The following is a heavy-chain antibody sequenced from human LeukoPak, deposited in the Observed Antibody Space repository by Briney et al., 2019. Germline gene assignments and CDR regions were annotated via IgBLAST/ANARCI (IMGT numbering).Heavy chain of an antibody. CDR1: GYSISSGYY. Sequence: SETLSLTCAVSGYSISSGYYWGWIRQPPGKGLEWIGSIYHSGSTYYNPSLKSRVTISVDTSKNQFSLKLSSVTAADTAVYYCARHRVAGTSNWFDPWGQGTRVTVSS. J-gene: IGHJ5*02. D-gene: IGHD6-19*01. CDR2: IYHSGST. CDR3: ARHRVAGTSNWFDP. V-gene: IGHV4-38-2*01.